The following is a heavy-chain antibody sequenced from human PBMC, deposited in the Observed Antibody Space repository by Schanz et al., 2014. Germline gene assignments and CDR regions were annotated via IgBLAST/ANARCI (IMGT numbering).Heavy chain of an antibody. CDR1: GLAFSVYG. D-gene: IGHD2-8*02. CDR3: ARADGGGVCGKGRDY. V-gene: IGHV3-33*01. J-gene: IGHJ4*02. Sequence: QVQLVESGGGVVQFGRSLRLSCAASGLAFSVYGMPWVRQAPGKGPEWVAIIWSDGSTKYYADSVKGRFAISRDNSKNTLYLHIHSLAADDTAVCCSARADGGGVCGKGRDYWGQGTLVTVSS. CDR2: IWSDGSTK.